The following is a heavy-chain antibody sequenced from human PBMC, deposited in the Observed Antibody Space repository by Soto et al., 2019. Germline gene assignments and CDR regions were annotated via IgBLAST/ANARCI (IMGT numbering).Heavy chain of an antibody. J-gene: IGHJ4*02. V-gene: IGHV2-5*02. CDR3: AHRRGKFGSLDC. D-gene: IGHD2-15*01. CDR2: IYWDDDE. Sequence: QITLKESGPTLVKPTQTLTLTFTFSGFSLSTSGVVVGWIRQPPGKALEWLSLIYWDDDERSSPSLKSRLTITKDTSKNEVVLKMTNMDPGDAPTYYCAHRRGKFGSLDCWGQGTLVTVSS. CDR1: GFSLSTSGVV.